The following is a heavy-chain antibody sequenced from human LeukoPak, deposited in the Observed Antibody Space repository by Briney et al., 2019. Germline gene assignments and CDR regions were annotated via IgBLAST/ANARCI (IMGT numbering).Heavy chain of an antibody. J-gene: IGHJ4*02. D-gene: IGHD2-15*01. V-gene: IGHV3-11*03. CDR2: ISGSSTYT. CDR1: GFTFSDYY. Sequence: GGSLRLSCAAPGFTFSDYYISWIRQAPGKGLEWVSYISGSSTYTNYADSVKGRFTISRDNDKKSVYLRMMSLRAEDTAVYFCARTYCSRGSCYLDYWGQGTLVTVSS. CDR3: ARTYCSRGSCYLDY.